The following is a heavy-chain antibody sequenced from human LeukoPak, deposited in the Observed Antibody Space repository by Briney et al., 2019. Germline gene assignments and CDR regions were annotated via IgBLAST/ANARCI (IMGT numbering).Heavy chain of an antibody. D-gene: IGHD5-24*01. Sequence: GGSLRLSCAASGFTFSSYSMNWVRQAPGKGLEWVSYISSSSSTIYYADSVKGRFTISRDNAKNSLYLQMNSLRAEDTAVYYCARDVGRWLQLGAFDIWGQGTMVTVSS. J-gene: IGHJ3*02. CDR2: ISSSSSTI. V-gene: IGHV3-48*01. CDR1: GFTFSSYS. CDR3: ARDVGRWLQLGAFDI.